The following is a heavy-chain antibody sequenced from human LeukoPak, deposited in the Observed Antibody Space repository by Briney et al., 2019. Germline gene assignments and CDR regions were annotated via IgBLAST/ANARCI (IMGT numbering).Heavy chain of an antibody. D-gene: IGHD3-22*01. CDR1: GVIVRSNY. Sequence: GGSLRLSCVGSGVIVRSNYMTWVRQAPGKGLEWVSILYHGGSTYYADSVKGRFTISRDNSKNTLYLQMNSLRAEDTAVYYCAKDTSYDSSGYYYSFDYWGQGTLVTVSS. J-gene: IGHJ4*02. CDR2: LYHGGST. V-gene: IGHV3-66*01. CDR3: AKDTSYDSSGYYYSFDY.